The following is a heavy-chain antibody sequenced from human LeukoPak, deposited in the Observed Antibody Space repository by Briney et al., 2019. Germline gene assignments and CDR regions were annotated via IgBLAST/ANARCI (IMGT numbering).Heavy chain of an antibody. D-gene: IGHD2-15*01. J-gene: IGHJ4*02. CDR2: ISYDGSNK. Sequence: GGSLRLSCAASGFTFSSYAMHWVRQAPGKGLEWVAVISYDGSNKYYADSVKGRFTISRDNSKNTLYLQMNSLRAEDTAVYYCARWACSGGSCYFDCWGQGTLVTVSS. V-gene: IGHV3-30-3*01. CDR3: ARWACSGGSCYFDC. CDR1: GFTFSSYA.